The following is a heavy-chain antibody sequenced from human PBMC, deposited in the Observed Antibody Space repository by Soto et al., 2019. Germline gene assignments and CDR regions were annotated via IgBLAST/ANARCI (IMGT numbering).Heavy chain of an antibody. V-gene: IGHV3-48*03. CDR3: ARMDTAMAYYYYYGMDF. Sequence: XGSLRLSCAASGFTFSSYDMNWVRQAPGKGLEWVSYISISGSTIYYADSVKGRFTISRDNAKNSLYLQMNSLRAEDTAVYYCARMDTAMAYYYYYGMDFWGQGTTVTVSS. J-gene: IGHJ6*02. D-gene: IGHD5-18*01. CDR2: ISISGSTI. CDR1: GFTFSSYD.